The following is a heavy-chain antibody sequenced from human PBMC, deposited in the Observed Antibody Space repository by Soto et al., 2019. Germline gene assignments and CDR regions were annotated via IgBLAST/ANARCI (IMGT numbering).Heavy chain of an antibody. V-gene: IGHV3-11*01. Sequence: GGSLRLSCAASGFTLSDYYMTWIRQTPGKGLEWISYINRRGNATYYIDSVEGRFTISRDNAENSLYLEMNSLRVEDTAVYYCARYVAGGSLSQELDYWGQGALVTVSS. CDR2: INRRGNAT. D-gene: IGHD2-15*01. J-gene: IGHJ4*02. CDR3: ARYVAGGSLSQELDY. CDR1: GFTLSDYY.